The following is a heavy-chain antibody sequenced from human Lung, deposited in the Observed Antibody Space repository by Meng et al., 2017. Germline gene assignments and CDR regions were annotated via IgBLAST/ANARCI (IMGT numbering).Heavy chain of an antibody. V-gene: IGHV2-5*02. D-gene: IGHD3-22*01. CDR3: AHSWGSGYYFGPLDY. Sequence: QITLKESGPALVKPTQTLTLTCTLSGSSLITSGVAVGWIRQPPGKALEWLALIYWDDEKRYSPSLKSRLTITKDTSKNHVVLTMTNMDPVDTATYYCAHSWGSGYYFGPLDYWGQGTLVTVSS. CDR2: IYWDDEK. CDR1: GSSLITSGVA. J-gene: IGHJ4*02.